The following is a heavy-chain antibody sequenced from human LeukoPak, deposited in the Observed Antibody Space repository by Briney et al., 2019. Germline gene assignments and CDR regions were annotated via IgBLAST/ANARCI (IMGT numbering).Heavy chain of an antibody. CDR2: ISWNSGSI. CDR1: GFTFDDYA. D-gene: IGHD3-3*02. Sequence: GGSLRLSCAASGFTFDDYAMHWVRQAPGKGLEWVSGISWNSGSIGYADSVKGRFTISRDNAKNSLYLQMNSLRAEDTALYYCAKSSGPSHFALYYFDYWGQGTLVTVSS. J-gene: IGHJ4*02. V-gene: IGHV3-9*01. CDR3: AKSSGPSHFALYYFDY.